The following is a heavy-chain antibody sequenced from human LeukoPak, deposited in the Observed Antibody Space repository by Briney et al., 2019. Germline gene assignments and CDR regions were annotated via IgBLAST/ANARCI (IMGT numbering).Heavy chain of an antibody. J-gene: IGHJ4*02. CDR2: ITGSGGNT. Sequence: PGASLRLSCAASGFTFSNYAMNWVRQAPGKGLEWVSAITGSGGNTYYADSVKGQFTISRDNSKNTVFLQMNSLRAEDTAVYYCAKWGDYDVLTGYYVSDYWGQGTLVTVSS. CDR1: GFTFSNYA. CDR3: AKWGDYDVLTGYYVSDY. D-gene: IGHD3-9*01. V-gene: IGHV3-23*01.